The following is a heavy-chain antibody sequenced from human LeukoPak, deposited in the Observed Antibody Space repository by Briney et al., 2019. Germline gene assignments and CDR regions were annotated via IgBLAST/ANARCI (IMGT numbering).Heavy chain of an antibody. CDR3: ARIYLKMASAS. Sequence: GVLRLSCAASGFTFSSYWMSWVRQAPGKGLEWVANIKQDGSEKYYVDSVKGRFTISRDNAKNSVSLQMNSLRAEDTAVYYCARIYLKMASASWGQGTLVTVSS. V-gene: IGHV3-7*01. D-gene: IGHD2-8*01. J-gene: IGHJ5*02. CDR1: GFTFSSYW. CDR2: IKQDGSEK.